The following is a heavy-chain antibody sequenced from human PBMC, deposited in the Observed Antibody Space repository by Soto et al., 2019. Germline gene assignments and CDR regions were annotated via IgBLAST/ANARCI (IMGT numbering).Heavy chain of an antibody. CDR3: VRSNPNTKFGVNAPRGMDV. V-gene: IGHV4-59*12. J-gene: IGHJ6*02. D-gene: IGHD3-3*01. Sequence: PSETLSLTXTVSGASISSDYWSWVRQPPGRGLEWIAYIHYSGDTNHNPSLKSRVTISIDTSKNQFSLRLSSVTAADTAVYYCVRSNPNTKFGVNAPRGMDVWGPGTTVTVSS. CDR1: GASISSDY. CDR2: IHYSGDT.